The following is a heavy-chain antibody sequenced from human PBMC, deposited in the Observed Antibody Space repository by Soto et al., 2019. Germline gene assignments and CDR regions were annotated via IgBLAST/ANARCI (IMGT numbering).Heavy chain of an antibody. J-gene: IGHJ4*02. CDR3: ANDPRVHYSGSGRSSY. CDR1: GFVFSSYA. D-gene: IGHD3-10*01. Sequence: EVQLLESGGGLVQPGGSLRLSCAASGFVFSSYAMSWVRQAPGKGLEWVATISGSCGNTYYADSVKGRFTISRDNSKNTMYLQMNSRRAEDTALYYCANDPRVHYSGSGRSSYWGQGTRVNVSS. CDR2: ISGSCGNT. V-gene: IGHV3-23*01.